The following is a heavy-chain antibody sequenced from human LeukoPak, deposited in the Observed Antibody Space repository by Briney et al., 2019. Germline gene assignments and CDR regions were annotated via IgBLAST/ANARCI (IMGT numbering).Heavy chain of an antibody. CDR2: IRYDGSNK. Sequence: GGSLRLSCAASGFIFNTYVMHWDRQAPGKGLEWLAFIRYDGSNKNYADSVKGRFTISRDNTKNSLYLQMNSLRAEDTAVYYCARRKEIDYWGQGTLVTVSS. J-gene: IGHJ4*02. CDR1: GFIFNTYV. V-gene: IGHV3-30*02. CDR3: ARRKEIDY.